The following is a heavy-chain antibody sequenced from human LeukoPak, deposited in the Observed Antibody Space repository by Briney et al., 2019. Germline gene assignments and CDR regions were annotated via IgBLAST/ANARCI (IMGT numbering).Heavy chain of an antibody. D-gene: IGHD1-26*01. V-gene: IGHV4-39*07. Sequence: SETLSLTCTVSGGSISSSSYYWGWIRQPPGKGLEWIGSIYYSGSTYYNPSLKSRVTISVDTSKNQFSLKLSSVTAADTAVYYCARAPSRRGSYYGEYFQHWGQGTLVTVSS. CDR2: IYYSGST. J-gene: IGHJ1*01. CDR3: ARAPSRRGSYYGEYFQH. CDR1: GGSISSSSYY.